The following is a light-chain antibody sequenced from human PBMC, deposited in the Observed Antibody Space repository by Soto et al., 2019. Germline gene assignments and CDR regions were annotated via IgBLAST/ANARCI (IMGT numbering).Light chain of an antibody. V-gene: IGKV1-6*01. CDR2: AAS. Sequence: AIPMTQSPSSLSASVGDRVTITCRASQGIRNDLGWYQQKPGKAPKVLIHAASSLQSGVPSRFSGSGSGTDFTLTISSLQPEDYGTYYCLQDYNYPLTFGGGTKVEIK. J-gene: IGKJ4*01. CDR3: LQDYNYPLT. CDR1: QGIRND.